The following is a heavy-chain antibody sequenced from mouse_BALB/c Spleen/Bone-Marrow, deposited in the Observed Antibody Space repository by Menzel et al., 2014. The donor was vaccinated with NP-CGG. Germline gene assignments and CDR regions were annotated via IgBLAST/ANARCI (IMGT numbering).Heavy chain of an antibody. CDR2: ILPGSGNT. CDR1: GYTFSSYW. J-gene: IGHJ1*01. V-gene: IGHV1-9*01. D-gene: IGHD2-3*01. CDR3: ARRGGWLGYFDV. Sequence: VQLQQSAAELMKPGASVKISCKATGYTFSSYWIEWVKQRPGHGLEWIGEILPGSGNTNYNEKFKGKATFTADTSSNTAYMQLSSLTSEDSAVYYCARRGGWLGYFDVWGAGTTVTVSS.